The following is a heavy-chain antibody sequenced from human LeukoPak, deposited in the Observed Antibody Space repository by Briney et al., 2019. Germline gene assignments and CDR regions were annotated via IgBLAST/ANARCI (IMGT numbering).Heavy chain of an antibody. CDR3: ARSGEDWYFDL. Sequence: GGSLRLSCAASGFTFSSYDMHWVRQATGKGLEWVSAIGTADDTYYPGSVKGRFTISRENAKNSLYLQMNSLRAGDTAVYYCARSGEDWYFDLWGRGTLVTVSS. CDR1: GFTFSSYD. J-gene: IGHJ2*01. D-gene: IGHD2-21*01. V-gene: IGHV3-13*01. CDR2: IGTADDT.